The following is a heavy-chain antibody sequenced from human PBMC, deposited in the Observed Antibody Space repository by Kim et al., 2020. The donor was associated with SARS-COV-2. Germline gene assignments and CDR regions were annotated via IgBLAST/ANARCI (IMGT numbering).Heavy chain of an antibody. Sequence: GGSLRLSCAASGFTFSNYELIWVRQAPGKGLEWISYIGTRGNNIYYAHSVKGRFTVSRDSAKNSLYLQMDSLRDEDSAVYFCARGTITCGGNCYDYWGQG. CDR1: GFTFSNYE. D-gene: IGHD2-21*01. CDR2: IGTRGNNI. J-gene: IGHJ4*02. CDR3: ARGTITCGGNCYDY. V-gene: IGHV3-48*03.